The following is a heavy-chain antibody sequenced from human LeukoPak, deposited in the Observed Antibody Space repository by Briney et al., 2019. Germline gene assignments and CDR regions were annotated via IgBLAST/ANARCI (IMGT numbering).Heavy chain of an antibody. CDR2: ISGSGGST. V-gene: IGHV3-23*01. D-gene: IGHD3-22*01. CDR1: GFTFSSYA. Sequence: QPGGSLRLSCAASGFTFSSYAMSWVRQAPGKGLEWVSAISGSGGSTYYADSVKGRFTISRDNAKNTLYLQMNSLRAEDTAVYYCARGYYYDSSGYYEYYFDYWGQGTLVTVSS. CDR3: ARGYYYDSSGYYEYYFDY. J-gene: IGHJ4*02.